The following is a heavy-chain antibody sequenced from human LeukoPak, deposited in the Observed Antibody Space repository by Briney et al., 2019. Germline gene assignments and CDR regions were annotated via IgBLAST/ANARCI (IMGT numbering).Heavy chain of an antibody. CDR3: ARERGHSGYDLYDY. Sequence: GGSLRLFCAASGFTLSNYWMGWVRQAPGKGLEWVANIKQDGSEIYYVDSVKGRFTISRDTAKDSLYLQMNSLRAEDRAVYYCARERGHSGYDLYDYWGQGTLVTVSS. V-gene: IGHV3-7*01. CDR2: IKQDGSEI. CDR1: GFTLSNYW. D-gene: IGHD5-12*01. J-gene: IGHJ4*02.